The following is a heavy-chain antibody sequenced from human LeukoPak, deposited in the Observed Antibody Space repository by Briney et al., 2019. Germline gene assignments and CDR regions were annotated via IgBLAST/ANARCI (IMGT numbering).Heavy chain of an antibody. Sequence: PSETLSLTCTVSGGSVSSTTYYWSWIRPPPGKGLKWIVSINYSGSNYYNPSLKSRLTISVDTSENQFSQKLSSVTAADTAVYYCGRSIASHGPTHNWFGPWGQGTLVTVSS. J-gene: IGHJ5*02. CDR1: GGSVSSTTYY. CDR2: INYSGSN. CDR3: GRSIASHGPTHNWFGP. V-gene: IGHV4-39*01. D-gene: IGHD6-6*01.